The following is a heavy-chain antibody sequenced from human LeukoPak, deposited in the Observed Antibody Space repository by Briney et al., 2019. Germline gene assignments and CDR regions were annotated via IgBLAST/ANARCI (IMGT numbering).Heavy chain of an antibody. CDR2: INHSGST. J-gene: IGHJ4*02. Sequence: SETLSLTCAVYGGSFSGYYWSWIRQPPGKGLEWIGEINHSGSTNYNPSLKSRVTISVDTPKNQFSLKLSSVTAADTAVYYCARGPREYPFDYWGQGTLVTVSS. D-gene: IGHD6-6*01. CDR3: ARGPREYPFDY. V-gene: IGHV4-34*01. CDR1: GGSFSGYY.